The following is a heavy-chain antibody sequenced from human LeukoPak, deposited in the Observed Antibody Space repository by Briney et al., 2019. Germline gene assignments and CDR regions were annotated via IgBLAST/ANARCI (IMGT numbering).Heavy chain of an antibody. V-gene: IGHV1-8*03. CDR2: MNPNSGNT. CDR3: ARGLWYSSSWPPITQVVY. CDR1: GYTFTSYD. D-gene: IGHD6-13*01. Sequence: GASVKVSCKASGYTFTSYDINWVRQATGQGLEWMGWMNPNSGNTGYAQKFQGRVTITRNTSISTAYMELSSLRSEDTAVYYCARGLWYSSSWPPITQVVYWGQGTLVTVSS. J-gene: IGHJ4*02.